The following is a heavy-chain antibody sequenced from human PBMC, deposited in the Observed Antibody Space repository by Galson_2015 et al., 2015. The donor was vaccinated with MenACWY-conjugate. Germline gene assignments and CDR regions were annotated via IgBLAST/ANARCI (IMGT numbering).Heavy chain of an antibody. CDR2: ISGSGEHT. D-gene: IGHD1-1*01. Sequence: SMRLSGAAAGFTCSNYGLYCGRQAPGEGLEWVSAISGSGEHTYYTHSVKGRFTISRDNSRNTLSLQMNSLRAEDTALYYCAKEAVHMLPCDYWGQGTLVTVSS. CDR3: AKEAVHMLPCDY. CDR1: GFTCSNYG. V-gene: IGHV3-23*01. J-gene: IGHJ4*02.